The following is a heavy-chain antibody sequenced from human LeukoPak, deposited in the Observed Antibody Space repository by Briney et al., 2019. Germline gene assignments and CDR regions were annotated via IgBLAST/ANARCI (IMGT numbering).Heavy chain of an antibody. CDR2: IYYSGST. V-gene: IGHV4-59*01. CDR1: GGSISSYY. J-gene: IGHJ4*02. CDR3: ALSSGEGFDY. D-gene: IGHD6-19*01. Sequence: SGTLSLTCTVSGGSISSYYWSWIRQPPGKGLEWIGYIYYSGSTNYNPSLKSRVTISVDTSKNQFSLKLSSVTAADTAVHYCALSSGEGFDYWGQGTLVTVSS.